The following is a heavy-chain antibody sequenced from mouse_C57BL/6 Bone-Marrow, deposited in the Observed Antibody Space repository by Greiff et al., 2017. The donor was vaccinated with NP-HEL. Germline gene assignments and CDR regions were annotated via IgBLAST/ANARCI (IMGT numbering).Heavy chain of an antibody. Sequence: EADGGLVQPKGSLKLSCAASGFSFNTYAMNWVRLAPGKGLAWVARIRSKSNNYATYYADSVKDRFTISIDDSESMLYLQMNKLKTEDTAMYFCLRHSQANWAYYAMDYWGQGTSVTVSS. D-gene: IGHD4-1*01. CDR3: LRHSQANWAYYAMDY. CDR1: GFSFNTYA. J-gene: IGHJ4*01. CDR2: IRSKSNNYAT. V-gene: IGHV10-1*01.